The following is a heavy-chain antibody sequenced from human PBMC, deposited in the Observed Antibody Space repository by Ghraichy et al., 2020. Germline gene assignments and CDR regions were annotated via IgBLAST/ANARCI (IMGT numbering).Heavy chain of an antibody. J-gene: IGHJ6*02. CDR1: GYTFTSYG. CDR2: ISAYNGNT. Sequence: ASVKVSCKASGYTFTSYGISWVRQAPGQGLEWMGWISAYNGNTNYAQKLQGRVTMTTDTSTSTAYMELRSLRSDDTAVYYCARDSLFYYDSSGYFAPHDYYYGMDVWGQGTTVTVSS. D-gene: IGHD3-22*01. CDR3: ARDSLFYYDSSGYFAPHDYYYGMDV. V-gene: IGHV1-18*01.